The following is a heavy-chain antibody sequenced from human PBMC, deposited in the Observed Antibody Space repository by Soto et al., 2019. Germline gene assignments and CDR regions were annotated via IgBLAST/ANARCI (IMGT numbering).Heavy chain of an antibody. CDR1: GYTFNTYG. D-gene: IGHD3-3*01. V-gene: IGHV1-18*01. CDR2: ISAYDGKT. Sequence: ASVKVSCRTSGYTFNTYGINWVRQAPGQGLELMGWISAYDGKTTYAEKFQGRVTLTTDTSTSTAYMELRSLRSDDTAIYYCARDPHEFWTSYWFDPWGQGTPVTVSS. J-gene: IGHJ5*02. CDR3: ARDPHEFWTSYWFDP.